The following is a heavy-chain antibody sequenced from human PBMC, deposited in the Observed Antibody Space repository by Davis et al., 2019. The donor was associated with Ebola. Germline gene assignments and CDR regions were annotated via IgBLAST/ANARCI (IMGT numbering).Heavy chain of an antibody. CDR1: GSHLSDFY. J-gene: IGHJ5*02. Sequence: PGGSLRLSCAASGSHLSDFYLSRVRQAPGKGLEWLSFIRGPSNDIYYADSVEDRLTISRDKAKNTLYLQMISLRPEETAVDYCARDATGIRGFGHWGQGALVTVSS. CDR2: IRGPSNDI. CDR3: ARDATGIRGFGH. V-gene: IGHV3-11*01. D-gene: IGHD3-10*01.